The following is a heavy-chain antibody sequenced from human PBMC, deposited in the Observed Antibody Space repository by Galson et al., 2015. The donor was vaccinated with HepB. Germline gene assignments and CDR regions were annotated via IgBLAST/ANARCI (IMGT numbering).Heavy chain of an antibody. CDR1: GYTFTGYY. J-gene: IGHJ4*02. V-gene: IGHV1-2*02. D-gene: IGHD5-12*01. Sequence: SVKVSCKASGYTFTGYYMHWVRQAPGQGLEWMGWINPNSGGTNYAQKFQGRVTMTRDTSISTAYMELSRLRSDDTAVYYCAREDIVATIFDFWGQGTLVTVSS. CDR2: INPNSGGT. CDR3: AREDIVATIFDF.